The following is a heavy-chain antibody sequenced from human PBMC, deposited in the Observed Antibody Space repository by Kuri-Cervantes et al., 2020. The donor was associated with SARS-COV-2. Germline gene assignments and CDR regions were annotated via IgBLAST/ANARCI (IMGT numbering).Heavy chain of an antibody. Sequence: GESLKISCAASGFTVSSNYMSWVRQAPGKGLEWVSVIYSGGSTYYADSVKGRFTISRDNSKNTLYLQMNSLRAEDTAVYYCARSSIAASPGIDYWGQGTLVTVSS. D-gene: IGHD6-6*01. CDR1: GFTVSSNY. J-gene: IGHJ4*02. CDR3: ARSSIAASPGIDY. V-gene: IGHV3-66*01. CDR2: IYSGGST.